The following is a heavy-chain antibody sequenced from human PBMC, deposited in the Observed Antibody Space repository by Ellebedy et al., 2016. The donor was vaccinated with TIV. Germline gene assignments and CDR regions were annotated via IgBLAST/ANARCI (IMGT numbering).Heavy chain of an antibody. J-gene: IGHJ6*02. CDR1: GFTFSSYT. Sequence: GESLKISCAASGFTFSSYTMNWVRQAPGKGLEWVSYISSSSSTIYYADSVKGRFTISRDNAKNSLYLQMNSLRAEDTAVYYCARDLDSSGSYDYYYGMDVWGQGTTVTVSS. V-gene: IGHV3-48*04. D-gene: IGHD6-19*01. CDR3: ARDLDSSGSYDYYYGMDV. CDR2: ISSSSSTI.